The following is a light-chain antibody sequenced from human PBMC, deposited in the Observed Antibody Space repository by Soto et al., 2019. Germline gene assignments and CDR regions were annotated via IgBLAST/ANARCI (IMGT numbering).Light chain of an antibody. Sequence: QSVLTQPPSASGTPGQRVTISCSGSSSNIGSNYVYWYQQLPGTAPKLLIYRNNQRPSGVPDRFSGSKSGTSASLAISGLRSEDEADYYCAAWDDSLSALCVFGTGTMVTVL. CDR3: AAWDDSLSALCV. CDR1: SSNIGSNY. J-gene: IGLJ1*01. V-gene: IGLV1-47*01. CDR2: RNN.